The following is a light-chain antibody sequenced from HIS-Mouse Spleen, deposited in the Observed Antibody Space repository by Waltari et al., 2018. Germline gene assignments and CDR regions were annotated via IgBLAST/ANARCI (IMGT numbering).Light chain of an antibody. V-gene: IGLV2-23*01. CDR3: CSYAGSSTWV. CDR1: SSDVWSYNL. CDR2: EGS. J-gene: IGLJ3*02. Sequence: QSALTQPASVSGSPGQSITTSCTGTSSDVWSYNLVSWYQQHPGKAPNLMIYEGSKRPSGVSNRFSGSKSGNTASLTISGLQAEDEADYYCCSYAGSSTWVFGGGTKLTVL.